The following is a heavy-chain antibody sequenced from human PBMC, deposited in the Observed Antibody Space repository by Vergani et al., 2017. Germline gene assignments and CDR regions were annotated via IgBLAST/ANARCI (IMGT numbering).Heavy chain of an antibody. Sequence: QVQLVQSGAEVKKPGSSVKVSCKASGGTFSSNSISWVRQAPGQGLEWMGRIIPIFGTTSYAQKFQGRVTILADESTSTACMELSSLRSEDTAVYYCARSSGYYSYYFDFWGQGTLVTVSS. V-gene: IGHV1-69*18. CDR3: ARSSGYYSYYFDF. J-gene: IGHJ4*02. D-gene: IGHD3-22*01. CDR1: GGTFSSNS. CDR2: IIPIFGTT.